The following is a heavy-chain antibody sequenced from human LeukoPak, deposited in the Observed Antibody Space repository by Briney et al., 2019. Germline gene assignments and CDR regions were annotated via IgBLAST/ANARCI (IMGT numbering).Heavy chain of an antibody. J-gene: IGHJ6*02. Sequence: ASVKVSCKASGYTFTSYGISWVRQAPGQGLEWMGWISAYNGNTNYAQKLQGRVTMTTDTSTSTAYMELRSLRSDDTAVYYCARDTPMGSGCSGGSCYYYGMDVWGQGTTVTVSS. CDR3: ARDTPMGSGCSGGSCYYYGMDV. CDR1: GYTFTSYG. V-gene: IGHV1-18*01. CDR2: ISAYNGNT. D-gene: IGHD2-15*01.